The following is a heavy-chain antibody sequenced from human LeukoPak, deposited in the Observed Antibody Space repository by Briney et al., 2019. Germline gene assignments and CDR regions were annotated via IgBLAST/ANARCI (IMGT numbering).Heavy chain of an antibody. CDR3: APPPYYYKANGYSVA. CDR2: INHSGST. CDR1: GGSFSGYY. J-gene: IGHJ5*02. V-gene: IGHV4-34*01. Sequence: SETLSLTCAVYGGSFSGYYWSWIRQPPGKGLEWIGEINHSGSTNYNPSLTSRVTISVDPSKNQFSLNLSSVTAADTAVYYCAPPPYYYKANGYSVAWGQGTLVTVSS. D-gene: IGHD3-22*01.